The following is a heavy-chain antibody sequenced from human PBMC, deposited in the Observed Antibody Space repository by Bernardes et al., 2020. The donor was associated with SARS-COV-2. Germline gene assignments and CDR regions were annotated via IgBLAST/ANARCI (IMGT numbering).Heavy chain of an antibody. J-gene: IGHJ6*03. D-gene: IGHD4-17*01. Sequence: SETLSLTCAVYGGSFSGYYWSWIRQPPGKGLEWIGEINHSGSTNYNPSLKSRVTISVDTSKNQFSLKLSSVTAADTAVYYCARAGTTSRIYYYYYYMDVWGKGTTVTVSS. CDR1: GGSFSGYY. CDR3: ARAGTTSRIYYYYYYMDV. CDR2: INHSGST. V-gene: IGHV4-34*01.